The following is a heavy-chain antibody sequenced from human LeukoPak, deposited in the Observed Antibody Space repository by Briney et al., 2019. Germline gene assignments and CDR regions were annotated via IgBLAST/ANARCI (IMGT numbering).Heavy chain of an antibody. D-gene: IGHD3-10*01. CDR1: GVSISSNLW. V-gene: IGHV4-4*02. CDR2: IHHSGSI. Sequence: SETLSLTCAVSGVSISSNLWWTWVRQPPGKGLEWIAEIHHSGSINYNPSLKSRVTISVDKAKNQFSLNLNSVTAADTAVYYCARGGDRSFDYWGQGTLVTVSS. J-gene: IGHJ4*02. CDR3: ARGGDRSFDY.